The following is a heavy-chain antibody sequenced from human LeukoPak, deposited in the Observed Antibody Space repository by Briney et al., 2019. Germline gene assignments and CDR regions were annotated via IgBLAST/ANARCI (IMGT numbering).Heavy chain of an antibody. CDR3: ARSTIYGDFDY. D-gene: IGHD4-17*01. J-gene: IGHJ4*02. V-gene: IGHV4-39*01. CDR2: IDKSGST. Sequence: SETLSLTCTVSGGSISSSRYYWGWIRQPPGKGLEWIGRIDKSGSTSYNPSLRSRVTISVDTSKNQFSLNLISVTAADTAVYYCARSTIYGDFDYWGQGTLVTVSS. CDR1: GGSISSSRYY.